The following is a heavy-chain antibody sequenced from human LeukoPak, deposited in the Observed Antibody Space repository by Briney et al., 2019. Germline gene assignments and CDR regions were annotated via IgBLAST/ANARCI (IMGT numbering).Heavy chain of an antibody. CDR2: VKSRSAGETT. Sequence: GGSLRLSCAASGFSISNDWMSWVRQAPGKGLEWVARVKSRSAGETTDYAAPVKGRFTISRDDSKTTLYLQMNSLKTEDTAVYYCTLVQGWGSGSYYRDFWGQGTLVTVSS. CDR1: GFSISNDW. D-gene: IGHD3-10*01. CDR3: TLVQGWGSGSYYRDF. J-gene: IGHJ4*02. V-gene: IGHV3-15*01.